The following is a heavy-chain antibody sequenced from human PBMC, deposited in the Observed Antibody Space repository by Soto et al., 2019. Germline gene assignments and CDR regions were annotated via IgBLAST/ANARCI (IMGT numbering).Heavy chain of an antibody. Sequence: GGSLRLSCAASGFTFSSYAMSWVRQAPGKGLEWVSAISGSGGSTYYTDSVKGRFTISRDNSKNTLYLQMNSLRAEDTAVYYCAKDSVSGSYHYFDYWGQGTLVTVSS. V-gene: IGHV3-23*01. J-gene: IGHJ4*02. CDR2: ISGSGGST. CDR3: AKDSVSGSYHYFDY. CDR1: GFTFSSYA. D-gene: IGHD1-26*01.